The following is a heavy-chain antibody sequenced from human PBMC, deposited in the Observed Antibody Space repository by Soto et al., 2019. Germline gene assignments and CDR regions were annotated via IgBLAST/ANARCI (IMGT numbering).Heavy chain of an antibody. J-gene: IGHJ6*02. Sequence: EVQLVESGGGLVKPGGSLRLSCISSGFTFRTYTMNWVRQAPGKGLEWVSGIRGFSPYTFYAESVRGRFAISRDNAKNSLYLQLNSLRAEDTAVYYWARDRGYDAHDYYYNAMDVWGQGTTVTVS. CDR2: IRGFSPYT. CDR3: ARDRGYDAHDYYYNAMDV. D-gene: IGHD2-15*01. V-gene: IGHV3-21*01. CDR1: GFTFRTYT.